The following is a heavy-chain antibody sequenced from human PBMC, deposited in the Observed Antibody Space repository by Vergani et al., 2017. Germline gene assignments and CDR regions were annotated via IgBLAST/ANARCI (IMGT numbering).Heavy chain of an antibody. CDR3: ARVKSDSSSWSYYYYDYMDV. CDR1: GFTFSSYA. D-gene: IGHD6-13*01. CDR2: ISYDGSKK. Sequence: QVQLVESGGGVVQPGRSLRLSCAASGFTFSSYAMHWVRQAPGKGLEWVAVISYDGSKKYYADSVKGRFTISSDNSKNTQELQMNSLGAEDTAVYYCARVKSDSSSWSYYYYDYMDVWGKGTTVTVSS. J-gene: IGHJ6*03. V-gene: IGHV3-30-3*01.